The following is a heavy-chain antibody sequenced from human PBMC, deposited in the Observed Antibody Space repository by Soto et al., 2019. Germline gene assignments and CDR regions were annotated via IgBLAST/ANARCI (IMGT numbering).Heavy chain of an antibody. CDR3: ARDPAYTADGTA. J-gene: IGHJ5*02. Sequence: PSETLSLTCTVSGGSISSYYWSWIRQPPGKGLEWIGYIYYSGSTNYNPSLKSRVTISVDTSKNQFSLKLSSVTAADTAVYYCARDPAYTADGTAWGQGTLVTVSS. V-gene: IGHV4-59*01. CDR2: IYYSGST. CDR1: GGSISSYY. D-gene: IGHD1-1*01.